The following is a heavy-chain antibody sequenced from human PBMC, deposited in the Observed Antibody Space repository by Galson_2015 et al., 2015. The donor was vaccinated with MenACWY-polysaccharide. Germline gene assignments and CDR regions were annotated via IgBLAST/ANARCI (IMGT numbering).Heavy chain of an antibody. J-gene: IGHJ4*02. D-gene: IGHD2-15*01. CDR2: ISSSGGTT. CDR3: AAGYFRYDY. V-gene: IGHV3-23*01. CDR1: GFSFSSYA. Sequence: SLRLSCADSGFSFSSYAINWVRQGPGKGLEWVAGISSSGGTTQFAGSVKGRFTISRDNSKNTVYLQMNSLRAEDTAVYYCAAGYFRYDYWGQGTPVTVSS.